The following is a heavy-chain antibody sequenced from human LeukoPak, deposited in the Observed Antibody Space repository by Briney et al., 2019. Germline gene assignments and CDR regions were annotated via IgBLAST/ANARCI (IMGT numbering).Heavy chain of an antibody. D-gene: IGHD5-18*01. CDR3: ARAFLYSYGLFQYFDY. Sequence: ASVKVSCTASGYTFTSYGISWVRHAPGQGLEWMGWISAYNGNTNYAQKLQGRVTMTTDTSTSTDYTELRSLRSDDTAVYYCARAFLYSYGLFQYFDYWGQGTLVTVSS. V-gene: IGHV1-18*01. CDR2: ISAYNGNT. CDR1: GYTFTSYG. J-gene: IGHJ4*02.